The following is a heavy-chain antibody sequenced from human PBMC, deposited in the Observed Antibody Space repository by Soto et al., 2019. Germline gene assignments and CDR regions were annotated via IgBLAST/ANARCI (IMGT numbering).Heavy chain of an antibody. CDR1: GFTISSYW. CDR2: INGDGSST. D-gene: IGHD6-19*01. CDR3: PIAVAGPTATPY. V-gene: IGHV3-74*01. J-gene: IGHJ4*02. Sequence: GGSLRLSCVVSGFTISSYWMHWVRQAPGKGLVWVSRINGDGSSTNYADSVKGRFTISRDNAKNTLYLQMNTLRAEDTAVYYCPIAVAGPTATPYWGQGNQVTVSS.